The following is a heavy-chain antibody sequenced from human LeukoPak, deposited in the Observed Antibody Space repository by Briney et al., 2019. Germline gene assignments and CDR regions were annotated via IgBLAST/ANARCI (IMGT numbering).Heavy chain of an antibody. D-gene: IGHD4-17*01. V-gene: IGHV4-39*01. Sequence: SETLSLTCTVSGGSISCSSYYWGWVRQPPGKGLEWIGSIYYSGSTYYNPSLKSRVTISVDTSKNQFSLKLSSVTAADTAVYYCARQGYGDYEFGYWGQGTLVTATS. J-gene: IGHJ4*02. CDR2: IYYSGST. CDR3: ARQGYGDYEFGY. CDR1: GGSISCSSYY.